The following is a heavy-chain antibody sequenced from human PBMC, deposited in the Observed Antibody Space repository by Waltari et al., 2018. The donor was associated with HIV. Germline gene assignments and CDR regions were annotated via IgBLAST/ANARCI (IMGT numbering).Heavy chain of an antibody. Sequence: EVQLVESGGGLVKPGGSLRLSCAASGFTFSSYSMNWIRQAPGKGLEWVSSISSSSSYIYYADAVKGRFTISRDNAKNSLYLQMNSLRAEDTAVYYCARDLYDYVWGSYRYLRINSAKYGMDVWGQGTTVTVSS. CDR1: GFTFSSYS. CDR3: ARDLYDYVWGSYRYLRINSAKYGMDV. D-gene: IGHD3-16*02. J-gene: IGHJ6*02. V-gene: IGHV3-21*01. CDR2: ISSSSSYI.